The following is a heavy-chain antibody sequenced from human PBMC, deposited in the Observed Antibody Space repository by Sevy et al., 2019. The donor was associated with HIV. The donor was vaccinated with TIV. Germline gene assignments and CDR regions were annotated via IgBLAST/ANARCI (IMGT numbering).Heavy chain of an antibody. V-gene: IGHV6-1*01. J-gene: IGHJ6*02. D-gene: IGHD3-10*01. Sequence: SQTLSLTCAISGDSVSSNSAAWNWIRQSPSRGLEWLGRTYYRSKWYNDYAVSVKSRITINPDTSKNQFSLQLNSVTPEETAGYYCAREGRITMVQGVIMRHYYYGMDVWGQGTTVTVSS. CDR1: GDSVSSNSAA. CDR2: TYYRSKWYN. CDR3: AREGRITMVQGVIMRHYYYGMDV.